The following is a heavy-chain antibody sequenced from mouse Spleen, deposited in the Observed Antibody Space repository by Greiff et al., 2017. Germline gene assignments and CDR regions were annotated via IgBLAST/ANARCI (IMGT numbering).Heavy chain of an antibody. CDR1: GFNIKNTY. V-gene: IGHV14-3*01. CDR2: IDPANGNT. D-gene: IGHD2-3*01. Sequence: EVQLKESVAELVRPGASVKLSCTASGFNIKNTYMHWVKQRPEQGLEWIGRIDPANGNTKYAPKFQGKATITADTSSNTAYLQLSSLTSEDTAIYYCARPRGGMIPAWFAYWGQGTLVTVSA. CDR3: ARPRGGMIPAWFAY. J-gene: IGHJ3*01.